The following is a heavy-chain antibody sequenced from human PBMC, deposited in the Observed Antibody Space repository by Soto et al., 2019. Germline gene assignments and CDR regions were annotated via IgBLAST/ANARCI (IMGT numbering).Heavy chain of an antibody. D-gene: IGHD6-19*01. Sequence: GGSLRLSCAASGFTVSSNYMSWVRQAPGKGLEWVSVIYSGGSTYYADSVKGRFTISRDNSKNTLYLQMNSLRAEDTAVYYCARVTDYSSGWYGVAPRPSWVFDYWGQGTLVTVSS. CDR1: GFTVSSNY. J-gene: IGHJ4*02. CDR2: IYSGGST. CDR3: ARVTDYSSGWYGVAPRPSWVFDY. V-gene: IGHV3-66*01.